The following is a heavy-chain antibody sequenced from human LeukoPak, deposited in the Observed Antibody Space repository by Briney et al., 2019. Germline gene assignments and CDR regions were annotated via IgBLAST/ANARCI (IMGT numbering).Heavy chain of an antibody. J-gene: IGHJ4*02. V-gene: IGHV3-23*01. CDR1: GFTFSSYA. D-gene: IGHD3-9*01. Sequence: GGSLRLSCAASGFTFSSYAMSWVRQAPGKGLEWVSAISGSGGSIYYADSVKGRFTISRDNSKNTLYLQMNSLRAEDTAVYYCAKVVGYDILTGYYPGGDYWGQGTLVTVSS. CDR2: ISGSGGSI. CDR3: AKVVGYDILTGYYPGGDY.